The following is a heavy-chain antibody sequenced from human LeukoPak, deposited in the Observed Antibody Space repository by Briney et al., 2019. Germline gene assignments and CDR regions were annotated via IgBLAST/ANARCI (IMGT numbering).Heavy chain of an antibody. J-gene: IGHJ5*02. D-gene: IGHD3-22*01. CDR2: ISSSSSYI. CDR1: GFTFSSYS. Sequence: GGSLRLSCAASGFTFSSYSMNWVRQAPGRGLEWVSSISSSSSYIYYADAVKGRFTISRDNAKNTLNLQMNSLRAEDTAVYYCARDLGQYYDTSDNWFDPWGQGTLVTVSS. V-gene: IGHV3-21*01. CDR3: ARDLGQYYDTSDNWFDP.